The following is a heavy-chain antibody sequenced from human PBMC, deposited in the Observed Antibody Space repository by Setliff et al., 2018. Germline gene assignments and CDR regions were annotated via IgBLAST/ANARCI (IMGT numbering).Heavy chain of an antibody. CDR2: ISGSGSTI. Sequence: GGSLRLSCAASGFTFSSYEMNWVRQAPGKGLEWISYISGSGSTIYYADSVKGRFTISKDNAKNSLYLQMNNLRAEDTALYFCAGDASGSYGTEYFQHWGQGTLVTVSS. V-gene: IGHV3-48*03. CDR3: AGDASGSYGTEYFQH. D-gene: IGHD1-26*01. J-gene: IGHJ1*01. CDR1: GFTFSSYE.